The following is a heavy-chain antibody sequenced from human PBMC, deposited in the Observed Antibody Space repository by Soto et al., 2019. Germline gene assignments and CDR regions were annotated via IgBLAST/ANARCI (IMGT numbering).Heavy chain of an antibody. CDR3: APLSVSLSGPYGIHV. Sequence: SETLSLTCSVSGYSVTSSDYYWAWIRQPPGKGLEWIGSMFYSVLTYYNPSLKSRVTLSVDTSNIQFSVRLNSVTAADTAVYYCAPLSVSLSGPYGIHVWGQGTTVTVSS. V-gene: IGHV4-39*01. CDR2: MFYSVLT. CDR1: GYSVTSSDYY. J-gene: IGHJ6*02. D-gene: IGHD2-15*01.